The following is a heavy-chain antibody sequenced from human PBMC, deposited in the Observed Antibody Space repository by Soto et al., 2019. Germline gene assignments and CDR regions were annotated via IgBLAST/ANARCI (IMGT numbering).Heavy chain of an antibody. CDR1: GFTFSSYG. CDR2: IWYDGSNK. J-gene: IGHJ4*02. Sequence: GGSLRLSCAASGFTFSSYGMHWVRQAPGKGLEWVAVIWYDGSNKYYADSVKGRFTISRDNSKNTLYLQMNSLRAEDTAVYYCARDQQWLVRFYFDFWGQGILVTVFS. D-gene: IGHD6-19*01. V-gene: IGHV3-33*01. CDR3: ARDQQWLVRFYFDF.